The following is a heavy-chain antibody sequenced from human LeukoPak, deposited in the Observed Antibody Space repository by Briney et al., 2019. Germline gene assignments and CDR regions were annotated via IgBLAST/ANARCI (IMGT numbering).Heavy chain of an antibody. CDR3: GGGGGGDWFDP. CDR2: IYYSGST. CDR1: GVSISSGGYY. D-gene: IGHD2-21*01. V-gene: IGHV4-31*03. J-gene: IGHJ5*02. Sequence: TLSLTCTVSGVSISSGGYYWSWIRQHPGKGLEWIGYIYYSGSTYYNPSLKSRVTISVDTSKNQFSLKLSSVTAAATAVYYCGGGGGGDWFDPWGQGTLVTVSS.